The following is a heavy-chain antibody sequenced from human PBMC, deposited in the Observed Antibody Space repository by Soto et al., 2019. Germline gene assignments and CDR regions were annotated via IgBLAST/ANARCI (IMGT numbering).Heavy chain of an antibody. Sequence: GGSLRLSCAASGITFSTYAMSWVRQAPGKGLEWVSAISGSGGSTYYADSVKGRFTISRDKSKNTLYLQMNSLRAEDTALYYCAKSFSSNWYDNFDYWGQGSLVTVSS. D-gene: IGHD6-13*01. J-gene: IGHJ4*02. CDR3: AKSFSSNWYDNFDY. CDR1: GITFSTYA. CDR2: ISGSGGST. V-gene: IGHV3-23*01.